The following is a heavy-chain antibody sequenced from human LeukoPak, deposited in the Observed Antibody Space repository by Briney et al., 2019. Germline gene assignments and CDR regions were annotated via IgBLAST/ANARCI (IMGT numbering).Heavy chain of an antibody. V-gene: IGHV1-69*13. CDR3: ARSNHDYGDYEGAFDI. Sequence: ASVKVSCKASRGTFSSYAISCVRQTPGQGLEWMGGIIPIFGTANYAQTFQGRVTITADESTSTAYMELSSRRSEDTAVYYCARSNHDYGDYEGAFDIWGQGTMVTVSS. J-gene: IGHJ3*02. CDR2: IIPIFGTA. D-gene: IGHD4-17*01. CDR1: RGTFSSYA.